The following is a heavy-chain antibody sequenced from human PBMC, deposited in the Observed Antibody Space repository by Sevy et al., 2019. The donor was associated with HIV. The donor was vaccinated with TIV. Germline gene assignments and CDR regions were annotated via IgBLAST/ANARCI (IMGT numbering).Heavy chain of an antibody. V-gene: IGHV3-7*03. D-gene: IGHD3-22*01. CDR1: GFTLSSFW. CDR2: IKEDGSDK. Sequence: GGSLRLSCAASGFTLSSFWMTWVRQAPGKGLEWVANIKEDGSDKNYLDSVKGRFTISRDNAKNSLYLQMNSLRAEDTAVYYCARDKNHYGRSVSNDAFDIWGQGTMVTVS. J-gene: IGHJ3*02. CDR3: ARDKNHYGRSVSNDAFDI.